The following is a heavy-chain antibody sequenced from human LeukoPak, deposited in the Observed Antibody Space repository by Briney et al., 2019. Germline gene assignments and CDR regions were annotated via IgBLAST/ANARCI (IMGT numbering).Heavy chain of an antibody. D-gene: IGHD6-19*01. J-gene: IGHJ6*03. V-gene: IGHV3-74*01. CDR1: GFTFTSYW. CDR3: ARDNGSGRWDYYYYYMDV. CDR2: INNDETDA. Sequence: GGSLRLSCAASGFTFTSYWMHWVRHVPGKGLMWVSRINNDETDARYADSVKGRFTISRDNAKNTVYLQMNSLRAEDTAVYYCARDNGSGRWDYYYYYMDVWGKGTTVTVSS.